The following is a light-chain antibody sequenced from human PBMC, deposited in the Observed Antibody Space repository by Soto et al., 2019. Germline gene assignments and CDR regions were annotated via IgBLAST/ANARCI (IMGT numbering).Light chain of an antibody. CDR1: QGISSY. J-gene: IGKJ3*01. Sequence: QLTQSPSSLSASVGDRDTITCRASQGISSYLAWYQQKPGKAPKLLIYAASTLQSGVPSRFSGSGSGTDFTLTISSLQPEDFATYYCQQLNSYPPFAFGPGTKVDIK. CDR2: AAS. CDR3: QQLNSYPPFA. V-gene: IGKV1-9*01.